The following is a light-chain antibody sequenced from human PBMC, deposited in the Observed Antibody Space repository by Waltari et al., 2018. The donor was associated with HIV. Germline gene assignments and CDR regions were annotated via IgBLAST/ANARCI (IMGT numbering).Light chain of an antibody. CDR3: SSYTSGSTWV. Sequence: QSALTQPASVSGSPGQSITISCTGTSSDIGYFKFVSWYQQHPGKAPKLMIYDVSSRPSVVSDRIAGSKSGNTASLTISGLQPEDEADYYCSSYTSGSTWVFGGGTKVTVL. J-gene: IGLJ3*02. CDR2: DVS. CDR1: SSDIGYFKF. V-gene: IGLV2-14*03.